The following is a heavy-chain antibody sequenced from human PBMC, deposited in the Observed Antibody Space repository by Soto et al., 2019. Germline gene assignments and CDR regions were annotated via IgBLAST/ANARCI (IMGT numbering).Heavy chain of an antibody. J-gene: IGHJ4*02. CDR3: ARYRREAVAGYTLDN. CDR1: GGSISSNY. Sequence: PSETLSLTCTVSGGSISSNYWTWIRQPPGKGLEWIGYVYNSGSTNYNPSHKSRVTISEDTSKSQFSLKVNSMTAADTAVYYCARYRREAVAGYTLDNWGQGILVPVSS. V-gene: IGHV4-59*01. D-gene: IGHD6-13*01. CDR2: VYNSGST.